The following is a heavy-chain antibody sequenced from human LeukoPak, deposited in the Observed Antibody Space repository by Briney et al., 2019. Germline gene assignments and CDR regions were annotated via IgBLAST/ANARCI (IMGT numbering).Heavy chain of an antibody. Sequence: PGGSLRLSCAASGLTFSSYWMSWVRQAPGKGLEWVANIKQDGSEKYYVDPVKGRFTISRDNAKSSLYLQLNSLRAEDTAVYYCAGGDLTGGQGTLVTVSS. D-gene: IGHD1-14*01. CDR3: AGGDLT. CDR1: GLTFSSYW. CDR2: IKQDGSEK. J-gene: IGHJ1*01. V-gene: IGHV3-7*04.